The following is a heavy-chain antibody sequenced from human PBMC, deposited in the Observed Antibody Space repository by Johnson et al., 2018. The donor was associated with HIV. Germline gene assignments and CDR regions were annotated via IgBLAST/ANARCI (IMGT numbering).Heavy chain of an antibody. D-gene: IGHD6-19*01. J-gene: IGHJ3*01. Sequence: QVQLVESGGGVVQPGRSLRLACAASAFTFSNYAMHWVRQAPGKGLEWVAVISYDGSSKYYAESLKGRISISRDNSMNTLYLQMNSLRAGDTAVYYCATFGYTSGWIVTDDAFDVWGHGTLVTVSS. CDR2: ISYDGSSK. CDR1: AFTFSNYA. V-gene: IGHV3-30-3*01. CDR3: ATFGYTSGWIVTDDAFDV.